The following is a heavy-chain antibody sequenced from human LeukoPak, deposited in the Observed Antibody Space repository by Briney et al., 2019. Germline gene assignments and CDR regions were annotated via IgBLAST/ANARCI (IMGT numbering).Heavy chain of an antibody. J-gene: IGHJ6*03. Sequence: ASVKVSCKASGYTFTIHWVRQAPGQGLEWMGIINPSGGSTSYAQKFQGRVTMTRDTSTSTVYMELSSLRSEDTAVYYCARSSGRSPNREYMDVWGKGATVTVSS. D-gene: IGHD1-14*01. CDR2: INPSGGST. CDR1: GYTFT. CDR3: ARSSGRSPNREYMDV. V-gene: IGHV1-46*01.